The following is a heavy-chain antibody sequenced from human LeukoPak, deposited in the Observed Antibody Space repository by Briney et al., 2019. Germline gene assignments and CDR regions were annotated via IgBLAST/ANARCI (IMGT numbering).Heavy chain of an antibody. CDR1: GYTFTGYY. J-gene: IGHJ2*01. CDR3: ARGPALLSPRSAGRFDL. Sequence: ASVKVSCKASGYTFTGYYMNWVRQAPGQGLEWMGWINPNSGGTNYAQKFQGRVTMTRDTSISTAYMDLSRLRSDDTAVYYCARGPALLSPRSAGRFDLWGRGTLVTVSS. CDR2: INPNSGGT. V-gene: IGHV1-2*02. D-gene: IGHD3-10*01.